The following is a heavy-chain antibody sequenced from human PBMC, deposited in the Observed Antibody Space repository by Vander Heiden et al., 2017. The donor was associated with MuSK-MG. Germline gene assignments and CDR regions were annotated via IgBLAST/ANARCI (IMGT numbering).Heavy chain of an antibody. CDR1: GFTFSSYE. J-gene: IGHJ4*01. V-gene: IGHV3-48*03. Sequence: EVQLVESGGGLVQPGGSLRLSCAASGFTFSSYEMNWVRQAPGKGLEWVSYISSSGRTIVDADSVKGRFTISRDNAKNSLYLKMKRLRAEDTAVYFCAREDVNPFDYWGHGSMVTVYS. CDR3: AREDVNPFDY. CDR2: ISSSGRTI.